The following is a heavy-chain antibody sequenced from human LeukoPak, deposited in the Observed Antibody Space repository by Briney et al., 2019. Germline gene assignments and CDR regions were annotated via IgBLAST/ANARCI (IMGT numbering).Heavy chain of an antibody. D-gene: IGHD5-24*01. CDR1: GASLNDYY. CDR2: IHSSGSA. CDR3: AGGAADGYNFGFDY. J-gene: IGHJ4*02. V-gene: IGHV4-59*12. Sequence: SETLSLTCTVSGASLNDYYWSWIRQPPGKAPEWIGFIHSSGSADSNPSLTSRVTISIDTSKNQFSLNLRSLTAADTAVYFCAGGAADGYNFGFDYWGQGTLAAVSS.